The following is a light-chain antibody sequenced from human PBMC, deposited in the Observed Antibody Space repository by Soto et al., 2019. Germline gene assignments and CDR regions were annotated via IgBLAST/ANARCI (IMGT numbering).Light chain of an antibody. Sequence: QSVLTQPRSVSGSPGQSVTISCTGTSSDVGGYNYVSWYQQHPGKAPKLMIYDVSKRPSGVPDRFSGSKSGNTASLAISGLRSEDEADYYCVAWDDSLRGYVFGTGTKVTV. CDR2: DVS. CDR3: VAWDDSLRGYV. V-gene: IGLV2-11*01. J-gene: IGLJ1*01. CDR1: SSDVGGYNY.